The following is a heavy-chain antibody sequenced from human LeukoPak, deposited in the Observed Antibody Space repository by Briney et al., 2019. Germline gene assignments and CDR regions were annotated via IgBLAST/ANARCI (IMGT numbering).Heavy chain of an antibody. CDR2: INPSGGST. CDR1: GYTFTSYY. V-gene: IGHV1-46*01. D-gene: IGHD6-19*01. Sequence: ASVKVSCKASGYTFTSYYMHWVRQAPGQGLEWMGIINPSGGSTSYAQKFQGRVTMTRDTSTSTVYMKLSSLRSEDTAVYYCASGSSGWSQGTPYYYYGMDVWGKGTTVTVSS. CDR3: ASGSSGWSQGTPYYYYGMDV. J-gene: IGHJ6*04.